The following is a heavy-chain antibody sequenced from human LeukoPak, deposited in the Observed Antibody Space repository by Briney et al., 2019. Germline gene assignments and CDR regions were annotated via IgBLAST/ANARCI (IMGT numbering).Heavy chain of an antibody. CDR3: AREAVLSGTSVFDY. CDR1: GFTFNIYW. Sequence: PGGSLRLSCAPSGFTFNIYWIHWVRHAPGTGLVWVSRINSDGRNTIDAASVKGRLTISRDNVKNTVYLQMNSLRAEDTAVYYCAREAVLSGTSVFDYWGRGTLITVSS. CDR2: INSDGRNT. J-gene: IGHJ4*02. V-gene: IGHV3-74*01. D-gene: IGHD3-3*01.